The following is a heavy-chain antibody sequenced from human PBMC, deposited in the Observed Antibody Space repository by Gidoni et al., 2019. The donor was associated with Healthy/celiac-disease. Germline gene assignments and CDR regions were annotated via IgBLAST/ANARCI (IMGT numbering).Heavy chain of an antibody. CDR1: GGSISSDY. J-gene: IGHJ1*01. CDR2: IYYSGRT. Sequence: QVQLREWGPGRVKPSETRSLTCTVPGGSISSDYWSWIRQPPGKGMEWIGYIYYSGRTNYNPSLKSRVTISVDTSKNPFSLKLSSVTSADTAVYYCASWWYYYAFQHWGQGTLVTVSS. CDR3: ASWWYYYAFQH. D-gene: IGHD3-10*01. V-gene: IGHV4-59*01.